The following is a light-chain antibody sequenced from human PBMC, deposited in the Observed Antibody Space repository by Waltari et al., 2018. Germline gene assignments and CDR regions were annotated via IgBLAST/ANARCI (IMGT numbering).Light chain of an antibody. J-gene: IGKJ4*01. V-gene: IGKV3-15*01. CDR1: QSTHDN. CDR3: QQYNKWPPLT. Sequence: EVLMTQSPATLSVSPGERVTLSCRASQSTHDNLAWYQQKPGQAPRLLIYGASTRATDIPARFRGSGSGTEFTLTINSLQSEDLGIYYCQQYNKWPPLTFGGGTKVEIK. CDR2: GAS.